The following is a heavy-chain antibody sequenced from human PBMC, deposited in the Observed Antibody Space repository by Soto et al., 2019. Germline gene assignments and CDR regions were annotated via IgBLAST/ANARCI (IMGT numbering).Heavy chain of an antibody. D-gene: IGHD2-15*01. J-gene: IGHJ4*02. CDR1: GFTFNHYA. CDR2: IIANGGT. Sequence: WSLRLSCAASGFTFNHYAMSWVRQAPGKGLEWVSIIIANGGTFYADSVKGRFTISRDNSKNTVYLQVSSLRVEDTAIYYCAKDYTVAADPSSVILFDYWGQGAMVTVYS. CDR3: AKDYTVAADPSSVILFDY. V-gene: IGHV3-23*01.